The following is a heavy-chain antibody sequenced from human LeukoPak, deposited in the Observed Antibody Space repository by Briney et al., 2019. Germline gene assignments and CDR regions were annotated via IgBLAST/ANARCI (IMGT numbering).Heavy chain of an antibody. Sequence: KSSETLSLTCTVSGGSISGYYWAWIRQSAVTGLEWIGRLYITGDINYNPSLKSRVAMSVDTSKNQISLELRSVTAADTAVYSCARERRADYMDVWGQGTMVTVSS. CDR1: GGSISGYY. J-gene: IGHJ6*03. CDR2: LYITGDI. V-gene: IGHV4-4*07. CDR3: ARERRADYMDV.